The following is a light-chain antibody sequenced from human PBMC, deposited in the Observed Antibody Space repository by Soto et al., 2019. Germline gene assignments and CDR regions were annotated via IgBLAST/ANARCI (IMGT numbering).Light chain of an antibody. Sequence: QSLLTQPASVSGSPGQSITISCSGASSDIGPYDYVSWYQHHPGRAPKLLIYEVSNRPSGVSYRFSGSKSGNTASLTISGLQAEDEGDYYCTTFAPGRIYVFGSGTKLTVL. CDR3: TTFAPGRIYV. J-gene: IGLJ1*01. V-gene: IGLV2-14*01. CDR2: EVS. CDR1: SSDIGPYDY.